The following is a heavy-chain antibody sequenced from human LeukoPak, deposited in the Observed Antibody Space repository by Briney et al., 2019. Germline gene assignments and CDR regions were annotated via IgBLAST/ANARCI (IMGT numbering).Heavy chain of an antibody. J-gene: IGHJ4*02. CDR1: GYSFTNNY. CDR3: ARDWARRDYYDSSGSPSDY. CDR2: IYPRDGST. V-gene: IGHV1-46*01. Sequence: ASVKVSCKASGYSFTNNYIHWVRQAPGQGLEWMGMIYPRDGSTSYAQKFQGRVTMTRDTSTSTVYMELSSLRSEDTAVYYCARDWARRDYYDSSGSPSDYWGQGTLVTVSS. D-gene: IGHD3-22*01.